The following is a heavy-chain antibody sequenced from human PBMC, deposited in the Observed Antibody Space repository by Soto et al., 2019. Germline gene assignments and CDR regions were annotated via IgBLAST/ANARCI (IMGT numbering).Heavy chain of an antibody. D-gene: IGHD3-10*01. Sequence: QVQLVQSGAEVKKPGSSVKVSCKASGGTFSSYTISWVRQAPGQGLEWMGRIIPILGIANYAQKFQGRVTLTADKSPSTAYMELSSLRSEDTAVYYCASLMSSGYYYGMDVWGQGTTVTVSS. CDR2: IIPILGIA. V-gene: IGHV1-69*02. J-gene: IGHJ6*02. CDR1: GGTFSSYT. CDR3: ASLMSSGYYYGMDV.